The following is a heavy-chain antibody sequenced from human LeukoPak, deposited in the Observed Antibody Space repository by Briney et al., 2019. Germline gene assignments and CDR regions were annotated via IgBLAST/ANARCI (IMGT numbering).Heavy chain of an antibody. Sequence: PSETLSLTCTVSGGSITNTNYYWGWIRQPPGKGLEWIGSIYYSGSTYYNPSLKSRVTISVDTSKNQFSLKVTSVAADTAVYYCARLSRLGEFSFNYAFDIWGQGTMVTVSS. J-gene: IGHJ3*02. CDR2: IYYSGST. D-gene: IGHD3-16*02. CDR1: GGSITNTNYY. CDR3: ARLSRLGEFSFNYAFDI. V-gene: IGHV4-39*01.